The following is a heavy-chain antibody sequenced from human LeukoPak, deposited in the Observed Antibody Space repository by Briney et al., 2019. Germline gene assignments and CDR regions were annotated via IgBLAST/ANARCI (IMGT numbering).Heavy chain of an antibody. Sequence: GRSLRLSCAASGFTFRSYGMHWVRQAPRKGLEWVAVIWYDGSNKYYADSVKGRFTISRDNSKNTLYLQMNSLRAEDTAVYYCAKDLDSSGSLNYWGRGTLVTVSS. J-gene: IGHJ4*02. CDR3: AKDLDSSGSLNY. CDR1: GFTFRSYG. CDR2: IWYDGSNK. D-gene: IGHD3-22*01. V-gene: IGHV3-33*06.